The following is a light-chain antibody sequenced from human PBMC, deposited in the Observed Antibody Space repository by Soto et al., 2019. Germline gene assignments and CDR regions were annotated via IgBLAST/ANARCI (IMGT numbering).Light chain of an antibody. V-gene: IGLV3-1*01. CDR2: QDN. CDR1: KLGDRF. Sequence: SYELTQPPSVSVSPGQTASITCSGAKLGDRFACWYQQKPGQSPVLVIYQDNKRPSGIPERFSGSNSGNTATLTISGTQAMDEADYYCQAWDSSTVVFGTGTKLTVL. J-gene: IGLJ1*01. CDR3: QAWDSSTVV.